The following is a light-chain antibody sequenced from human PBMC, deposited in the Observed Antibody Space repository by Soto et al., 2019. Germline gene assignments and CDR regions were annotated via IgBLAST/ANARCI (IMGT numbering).Light chain of an antibody. J-gene: IGKJ5*01. Sequence: AIPLTQSPSSLSASVGDRVTITCRASQGISSALAWYQQKPGKAPKLLIYDASSLESGVPSRFSGSGSGTDFTLTISSLQPEDFATYYCQQFNSYPRTFGQGTRLEIK. CDR3: QQFNSYPRT. V-gene: IGKV1-13*02. CDR1: QGISSA. CDR2: DAS.